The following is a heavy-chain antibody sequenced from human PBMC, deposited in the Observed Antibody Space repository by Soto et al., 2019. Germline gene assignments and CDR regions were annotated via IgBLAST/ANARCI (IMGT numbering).Heavy chain of an antibody. D-gene: IGHD3-22*01. J-gene: IGHJ4*02. V-gene: IGHV3-21*01. CDR2: ISSSSSYI. CDR1: GFTFSSYS. Sequence: EVQLVESGGGLVKPGGSLRLSCAASGFTFSSYSMNWVRQAPGKGLEWVSSISSSSSYIYYADSVKGRFTSSRDNAKNSLYLQMNSLRAEDTAVYYCATGDYYYDSSGSYYCWGQGTLVTVSS. CDR3: ATGDYYYDSSGSYYC.